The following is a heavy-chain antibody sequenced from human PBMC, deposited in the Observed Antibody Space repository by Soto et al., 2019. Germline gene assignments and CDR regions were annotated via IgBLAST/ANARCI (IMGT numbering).Heavy chain of an antibody. CDR1: GFTFSSYG. V-gene: IGHV3-30*18. D-gene: IGHD6-13*01. CDR2: ISYDGSNK. CDR3: AKDRGVYYYGMDV. J-gene: IGHJ6*02. Sequence: QVQLVESGGGVVQPGRSLRLSCAASGFTFSSYGMHWVRQAPGKGLEWVAVISYDGSNKYYADSMKGRFTISRDNSKNTLYLQMNSLRAEDTAVYYCAKDRGVYYYGMDVWGQGTTVTVSS.